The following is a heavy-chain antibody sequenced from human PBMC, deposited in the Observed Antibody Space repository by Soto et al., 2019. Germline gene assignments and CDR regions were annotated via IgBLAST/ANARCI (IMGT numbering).Heavy chain of an antibody. V-gene: IGHV5-10-1*01. CDR1: GYRFSSFW. CDR3: ARSPAGYSSSWYEWWFDP. Sequence: PGESLKISCKISGYRFSSFWIAWVRQKPGKGLEWMGRIDPSDAYTIYSPSFQGHVTISADKSISTAYLQWSSLKASDTAMYYCARSPAGYSSSWYEWWFDPWGQGTLVTVSS. CDR2: IDPSDAYT. D-gene: IGHD6-13*01. J-gene: IGHJ5*02.